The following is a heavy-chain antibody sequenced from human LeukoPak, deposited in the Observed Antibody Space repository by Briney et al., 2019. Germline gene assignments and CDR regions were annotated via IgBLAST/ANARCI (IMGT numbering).Heavy chain of an antibody. D-gene: IGHD5-24*01. CDR3: ASTIETAAINQFDY. Sequence: GASVTVSCTASGGTFSSYAISWVRQAPGQGLEWMGGIIPIFGTANYAQKFQGRVTILADESTRTAYMELSSLRSEDTAVYYCASTIETAAINQFDYWGQGTLVTVSS. J-gene: IGHJ4*02. V-gene: IGHV1-69*13. CDR2: IIPIFGTA. CDR1: GGTFSSYA.